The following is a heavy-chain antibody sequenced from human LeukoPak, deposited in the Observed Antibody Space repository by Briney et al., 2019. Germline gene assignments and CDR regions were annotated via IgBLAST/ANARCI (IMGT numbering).Heavy chain of an antibody. Sequence: GGSLRLSCAASGFTFSSYAMSWVRQAPGKGLEWVSAISGSGGSTYYADSVKGRFTISRDNSKNTLYLQMNSLRAEDTAVYYCAKAAGLKGYSSSSVDYWGQGTLVTVSS. D-gene: IGHD6-6*01. CDR3: AKAAGLKGYSSSSVDY. CDR1: GFTFSSYA. CDR2: ISGSGGST. V-gene: IGHV3-23*01. J-gene: IGHJ4*02.